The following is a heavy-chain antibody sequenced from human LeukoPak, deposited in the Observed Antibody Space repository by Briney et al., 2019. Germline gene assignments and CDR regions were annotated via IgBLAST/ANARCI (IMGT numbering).Heavy chain of an antibody. Sequence: GGSLRLSCAASGFTFSSYEMNWVRQAPGKGLEWVSYISSSGSTIYYADSVKGRFTISRDNAKNSLYLQMNRLRAEDTALYYCVRDVLYDSVAYYSDYWGQGTLVTVSS. J-gene: IGHJ4*02. V-gene: IGHV3-48*03. CDR3: VRDVLYDSVAYYSDY. CDR2: ISSSGSTI. D-gene: IGHD3-22*01. CDR1: GFTFSSYE.